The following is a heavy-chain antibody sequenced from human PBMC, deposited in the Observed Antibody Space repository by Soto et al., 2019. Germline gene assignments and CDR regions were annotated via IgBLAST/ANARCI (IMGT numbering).Heavy chain of an antibody. CDR1: GYTFTSYG. CDR3: ARKSDSSGYYYFDY. Sequence: ASVKVSCKASGYTFTSYGISWVRQAPGQGLEWMGWISAYNGNTNYAQKLQGRVTMTTDTSTSTAYMELRSLRSDDTAVYYCARKSDSSGYYYFDYWGQGTLVTVPQ. D-gene: IGHD3-22*01. V-gene: IGHV1-18*01. CDR2: ISAYNGNT. J-gene: IGHJ4*02.